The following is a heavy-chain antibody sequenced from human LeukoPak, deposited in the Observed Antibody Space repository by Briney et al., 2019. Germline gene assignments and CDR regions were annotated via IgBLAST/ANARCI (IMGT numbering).Heavy chain of an antibody. V-gene: IGHV3-21*01. CDR1: GFTFSSYS. CDR2: ISSSSSYI. Sequence: GGSLRLSCAASGFTFSSYSMNWVRQAPGKGLEWVSSISSSSSYIYYADSVKGRFTISRDNAKNSLYLQMNSLRAEDTAVYYCARGFTDYYDSSGPGAFDIWGQGTMVTVSS. J-gene: IGHJ3*02. D-gene: IGHD3-22*01. CDR3: ARGFTDYYDSSGPGAFDI.